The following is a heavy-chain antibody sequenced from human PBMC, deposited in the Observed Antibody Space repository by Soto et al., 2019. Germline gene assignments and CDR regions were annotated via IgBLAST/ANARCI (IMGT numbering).Heavy chain of an antibody. CDR2: ISFDGRNK. Sequence: SLRLSCAASGFTFSTYAIHWVRQAPGKGLEWVTVISFDGRNKYYADSVRGRFTISRGNSRNTLYLQMNSLRAVDSAVYYCARAPTRSASCYKDCYYYGMDVWGQGTTVTVS. CDR3: ARAPTRSASCYKDCYYYGMDV. J-gene: IGHJ6*02. D-gene: IGHD2-2*02. V-gene: IGHV3-30*04. CDR1: GFTFSTYA.